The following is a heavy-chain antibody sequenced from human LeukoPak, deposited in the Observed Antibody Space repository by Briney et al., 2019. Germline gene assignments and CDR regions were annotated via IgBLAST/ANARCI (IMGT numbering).Heavy chain of an antibody. J-gene: IGHJ4*01. CDR3: AIDTVYYDPLSY. Sequence: ASVKVSCKTSGYTFAAYYMHWVRQAPGQGLEWMGWINPKSGATDYAQKFQGRVTMTRDTSISTAYMELSRLRSDDTAVYYCAIDTVYYDPLSYWGQGTLVTVSS. V-gene: IGHV1-2*02. CDR2: INPKSGAT. D-gene: IGHD3-16*01. CDR1: GYTFAAYY.